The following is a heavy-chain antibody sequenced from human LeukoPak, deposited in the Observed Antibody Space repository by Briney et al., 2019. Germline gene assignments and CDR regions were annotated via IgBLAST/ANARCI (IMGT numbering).Heavy chain of an antibody. CDR3: ARGPGSSGGAYVGDY. CDR2: VNSDGSSI. V-gene: IGHV3-74*01. D-gene: IGHD3-22*01. CDR1: GFTFSSYW. Sequence: GGSLRLSCAASGFTFSSYWMHWVRQGPGKGPVWVSRVNSDGSSIRYADSVKGRFTISRDNAKNTLSLQMNSLRAEDTAVYYCARGPGSSGGAYVGDYWGPGTLVTVSS. J-gene: IGHJ4*01.